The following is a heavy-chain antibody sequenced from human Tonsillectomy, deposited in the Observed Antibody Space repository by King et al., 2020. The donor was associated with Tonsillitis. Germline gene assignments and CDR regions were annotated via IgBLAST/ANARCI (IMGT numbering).Heavy chain of an antibody. V-gene: IGHV3-23*04. D-gene: IGHD3-10*01. Sequence: VQLVESGGGLVQPGGSLRLSCAASGFTFSSYAMSWVRQAPGKGLEWVSDISGSGGSTFYADSVKGRFSISRDNSKNTLYLQMNSLRAEDTAVYYCAKDHYQHGSGGYGDWGQGTLVTVSS. CDR2: ISGSGGST. CDR3: AKDHYQHGSGGYGD. J-gene: IGHJ4*02. CDR1: GFTFSSYA.